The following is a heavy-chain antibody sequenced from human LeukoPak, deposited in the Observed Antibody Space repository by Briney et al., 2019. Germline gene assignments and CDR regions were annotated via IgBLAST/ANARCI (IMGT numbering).Heavy chain of an antibody. CDR2: IYSGGST. Sequence: PGGSLRLSCAASGFTDYMTWVRQAPGKGLEWVSVIYSGGSTYYADSVKGRFSVSRDNSKNTLYLQMNSLRAEDTAVYYCAGVSFSSGWYRDHWGQGTLVTVSS. CDR3: AGVSFSSGWYRDH. CDR1: GFTDY. J-gene: IGHJ4*02. D-gene: IGHD6-19*01. V-gene: IGHV3-53*01.